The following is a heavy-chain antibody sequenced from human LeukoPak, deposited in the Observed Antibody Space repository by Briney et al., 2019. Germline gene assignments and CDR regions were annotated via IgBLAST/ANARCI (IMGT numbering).Heavy chain of an antibody. CDR1: EFSFSSYG. V-gene: IGHV3-48*02. CDR3: ARRRAGNNPNCPDY. CDR2: ISGSGTI. D-gene: IGHD1-14*01. Sequence: GGSLRLSCAASEFSFSSYGMNWVRQAPGKGLEWVSYISGSGTIYYADSMKGRFTISRDNAKNTLYLQMNSLRDEDTAIYYCARRRAGNNPNCPDYWGQGTLVTVSS. J-gene: IGHJ4*02.